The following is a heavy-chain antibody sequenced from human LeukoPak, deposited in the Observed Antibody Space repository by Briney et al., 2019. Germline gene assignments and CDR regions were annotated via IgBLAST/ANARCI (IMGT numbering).Heavy chain of an antibody. D-gene: IGHD5-18*01. CDR3: ARLRHNGYSYGYVDY. CDR1: GGSISSGGYY. CDR2: IYYSGST. Sequence: SETLSLTCTVSGGSISSGGYYRSWIRQHPGKGLEWIGYIYYSGSTYYNPSLRSRITISLDTSKNQFSLKLSSVIAADTAVYYCARLRHNGYSYGYVDYWGQGTLVTVSS. J-gene: IGHJ4*02. V-gene: IGHV4-31*03.